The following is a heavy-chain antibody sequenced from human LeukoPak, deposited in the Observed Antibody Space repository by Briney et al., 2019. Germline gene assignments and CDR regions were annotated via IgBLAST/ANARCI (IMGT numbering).Heavy chain of an antibody. D-gene: IGHD4-17*01. Sequence: GGSLRLSCAASGFTFDDYAMHWVRQAPGKGLEWVSGISWNSGSIGYADSVKGRFTISRDNAKNSLYLQMNSLIAEDTAWYYCAKESGYGDYDYWGQGTLVTVSS. CDR1: GFTFDDYA. CDR2: ISWNSGSI. V-gene: IGHV3-9*01. CDR3: AKESGYGDYDY. J-gene: IGHJ4*02.